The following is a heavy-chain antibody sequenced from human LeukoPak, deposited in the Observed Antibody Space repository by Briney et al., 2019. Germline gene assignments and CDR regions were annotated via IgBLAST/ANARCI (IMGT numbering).Heavy chain of an antibody. CDR3: ARGGLISLANTPLGAFDI. CDR2: IYHSGST. D-gene: IGHD3/OR15-3a*01. J-gene: IGHJ3*02. V-gene: IGHV4-38-2*02. CDR1: GYSISSGYY. Sequence: SETLSLTCTVSGYSISSGYYWGWIRQPPGKGLEWIGSIYHSGSTYYNPSLKSRVTISVDTSKNQFSLQLNSVTPEDTAVYYCARGGLISLANTPLGAFDIWGQGTMVSVSS.